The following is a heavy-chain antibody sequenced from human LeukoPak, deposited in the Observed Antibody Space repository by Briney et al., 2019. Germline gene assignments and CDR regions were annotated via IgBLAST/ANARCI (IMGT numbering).Heavy chain of an antibody. CDR3: ARAIVVVTAIGYYYYMDV. V-gene: IGHV4-59*08. CDR1: GGSISSYY. D-gene: IGHD2-21*02. Sequence: IPSETLSLTCTVSGGSISSYYWSWLRQPPGKGLEWIGYIYYSGSTNYNPSLKSRVTISVDTSKNQFSLKLSSVTAADTAVYYCARAIVVVTAIGYYYYMDVWGKGTTVTVSS. CDR2: IYYSGST. J-gene: IGHJ6*03.